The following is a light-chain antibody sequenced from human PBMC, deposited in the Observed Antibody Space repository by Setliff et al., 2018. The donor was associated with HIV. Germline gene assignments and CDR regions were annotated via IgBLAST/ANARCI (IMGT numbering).Light chain of an antibody. Sequence: QSVLAQPRSVSGSPEKSVTISCTGTNSDVGGYNHVSWYQQHPGKAPKLLIYDVTNRLSGVPDRFSGSKSGNTASLTISGLQAEDEADYYCCSYAGNSGYVFGTGTKVTV. CDR1: NSDVGGYNH. CDR2: DVT. V-gene: IGLV2-11*01. J-gene: IGLJ1*01. CDR3: CSYAGNSGYV.